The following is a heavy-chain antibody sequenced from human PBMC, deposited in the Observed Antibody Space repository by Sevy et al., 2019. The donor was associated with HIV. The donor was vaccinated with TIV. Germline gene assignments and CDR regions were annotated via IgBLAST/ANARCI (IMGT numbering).Heavy chain of an antibody. V-gene: IGHV4-31*03. CDR3: ARATGSSACFDS. CDR1: GGSISSGGYF. Sequence: SETLSLTCTVSGGSISSGGYFWSWIRQHPGKGLEWIGYMYHSGSTYYNPSLKSRLSMSMDPSKNQFSLRMSTVTAADTAIYFCARATGSSACFDSWGHGTVVTVSS. J-gene: IGHJ5*01. CDR2: MYHSGST. D-gene: IGHD2-15*01.